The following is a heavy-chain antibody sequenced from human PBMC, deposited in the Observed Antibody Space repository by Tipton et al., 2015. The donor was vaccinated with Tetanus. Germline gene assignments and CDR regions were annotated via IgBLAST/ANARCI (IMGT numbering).Heavy chain of an antibody. Sequence: TLSLTCTVSGGSINSGGYYWSWLRQHPGKGLEWIGYVYSTATTYYNPSLKSRVTISVDTSKNQFSLKLTSVTAADTAVYYCARGEAYGDYPAMYFFDNWGQGTLLTVSS. CDR3: ARGEAYGDYPAMYFFDN. D-gene: IGHD4-17*01. CDR1: GGSINSGGYY. CDR2: VYSTATT. V-gene: IGHV4-30-4*08. J-gene: IGHJ4*02.